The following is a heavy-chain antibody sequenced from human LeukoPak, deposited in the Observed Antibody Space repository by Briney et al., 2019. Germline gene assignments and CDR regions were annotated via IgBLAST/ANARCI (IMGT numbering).Heavy chain of an antibody. CDR2: INHSGST. J-gene: IGHJ1*01. V-gene: IGHV4-39*07. CDR1: GASVSGSPYY. CDR3: ARRVYYDILTGYFVPAFQH. Sequence: SETLSLTCTVSGASVSGSPYYWDWIRQPPGKGLEWIGEINHSGSTNYNPSLKSRVTISVDTSKNQFSLKLSSVTAADTAVYYCARRVYYDILTGYFVPAFQHWGQGTLVTVSS. D-gene: IGHD3-9*01.